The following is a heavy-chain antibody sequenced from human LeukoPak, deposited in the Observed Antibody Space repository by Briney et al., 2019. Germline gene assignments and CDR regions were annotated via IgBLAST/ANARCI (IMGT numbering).Heavy chain of an antibody. Sequence: SETLSLTCIVSGGSISSYYWSWIRQPPGKGLEWIGYIHSTESTIYNPSLKSRVTISVDTSKNQFSLKLSSVTAADTAVYYCVRDVYGDPFDYWGQGTLVTVSS. CDR2: IHSTEST. CDR3: VRDVYGDPFDY. CDR1: GGSISSYY. J-gene: IGHJ4*02. V-gene: IGHV4-59*01. D-gene: IGHD4-17*01.